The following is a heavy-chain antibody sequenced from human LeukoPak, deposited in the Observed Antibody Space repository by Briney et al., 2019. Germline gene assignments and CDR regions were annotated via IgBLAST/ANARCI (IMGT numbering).Heavy chain of an antibody. V-gene: IGHV4-39*01. J-gene: IGHJ3*02. CDR2: IYYSGST. Sequence: PSETLSLTCTVSGGSISCSTYYWGWIRQPPGKGLEWIGSIYYSGSTYYNPSLKSRATISVDTSKNQFSLKLTSVTAADTALYYCARPRDTTHYYYWGDAFDIWGQGTMVTVSS. CDR1: GGSISCSTYY. D-gene: IGHD3-22*01. CDR3: ARPRDTTHYYYWGDAFDI.